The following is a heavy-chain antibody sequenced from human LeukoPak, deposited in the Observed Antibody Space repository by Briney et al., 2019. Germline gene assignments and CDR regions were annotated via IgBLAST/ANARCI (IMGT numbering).Heavy chain of an antibody. Sequence: ASGKVSCKASGYTFTGYYMHWVRQAPGQGLEWMGGIIPIFGTANYAQKFQGRVTITADKSTSTAYMELSSLRSEDTAVYYCAREIIAAERFFDYWGQGTLVTVSS. CDR1: GYTFTGYY. CDR2: IIPIFGTA. J-gene: IGHJ4*02. D-gene: IGHD6-13*01. V-gene: IGHV1-69*06. CDR3: AREIIAAERFFDY.